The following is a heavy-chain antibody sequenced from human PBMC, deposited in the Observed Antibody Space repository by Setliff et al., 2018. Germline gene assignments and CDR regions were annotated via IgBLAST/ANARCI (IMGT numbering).Heavy chain of an antibody. J-gene: IGHJ4*02. CDR2: IYQSGTT. Sequence: SETLSLTCTVSGESVRSNNWWNWVRQPPGKGLEWIGDIYQSGTTNYNPSLKSRVTISADTSKNQFSLKLKSVTAADTAVYYCARAPGRNIRGDYWGQGALVTVSS. D-gene: IGHD3-10*01. CDR3: ARAPGRNIRGDY. V-gene: IGHV4-4*02. CDR1: GESVRSNNW.